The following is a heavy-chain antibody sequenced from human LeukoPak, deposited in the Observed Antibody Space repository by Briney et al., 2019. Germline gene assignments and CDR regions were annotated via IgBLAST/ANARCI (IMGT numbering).Heavy chain of an antibody. J-gene: IGHJ4*02. CDR3: ARGQNWGSYFDY. CDR1: GGSFSGYY. D-gene: IGHD7-27*01. V-gene: IGHV4-34*01. CDR2: INHSGST. Sequence: SETLSLTCAVYGGSFSGYYWSWIRQPPGKGLEWVGEINHSGSTNYNPSLKSRVTISVDTSKNQFSLKLSSVTAADTAVYYCARGQNWGSYFDYWGQGTLVTVSS.